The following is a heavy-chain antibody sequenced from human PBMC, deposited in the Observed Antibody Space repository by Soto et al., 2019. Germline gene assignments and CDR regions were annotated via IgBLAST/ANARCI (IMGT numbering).Heavy chain of an antibody. CDR2: IGGSSRTI. V-gene: IGHV3-48*02. Sequence: PGGSLRLSCAVSGFTFSSHPMNWVRQAPGKGLEWVSYIGGSSRTIYYADSMKGRFTISRDNAKNSLYLQMNSLRDEDTAVYYCVRDGGQAYEMDVWAQRTTVTVSS. J-gene: IGHJ6*02. CDR3: VRDGGQAYEMDV. CDR1: GFTFSSHP.